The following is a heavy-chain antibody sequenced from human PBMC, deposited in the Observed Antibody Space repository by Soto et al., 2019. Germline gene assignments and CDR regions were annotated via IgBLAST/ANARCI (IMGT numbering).Heavy chain of an antibody. J-gene: IGHJ4*02. Sequence: SETLSLTCTVSGGSINNSSFYWGWVRQPPGKRLEWIGSIYYSGSAYYNPSLKSRLTISVDTSKNQFSLNLSSVTAADTAVYFCARRPLVRGIIPYYFDSWGQGTLVTVAS. CDR3: ARRPLVRGIIPYYFDS. D-gene: IGHD3-10*01. V-gene: IGHV4-39*01. CDR1: GGSINNSSFY. CDR2: IYYSGSA.